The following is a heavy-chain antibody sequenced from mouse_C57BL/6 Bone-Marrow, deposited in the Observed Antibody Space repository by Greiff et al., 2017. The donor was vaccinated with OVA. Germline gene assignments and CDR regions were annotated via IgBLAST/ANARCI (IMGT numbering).Heavy chain of an antibody. V-gene: IGHV1-59*01. CDR2: IDPSDSYT. CDR3: AGLGGPSEFAY. CDR1: GYTFTSYW. J-gene: IGHJ3*01. D-gene: IGHD4-1*01. Sequence: VQLQQPGAELVRPGTSVKLSCKASGYTFTSYWMHWVKQRPGQGLEWIGVIDPSDSYTNYNQKFKGKATLTVDTSSSTAYMQLSSLTSEDSAVYYWAGLGGPSEFAYWGQGTLVTVSA.